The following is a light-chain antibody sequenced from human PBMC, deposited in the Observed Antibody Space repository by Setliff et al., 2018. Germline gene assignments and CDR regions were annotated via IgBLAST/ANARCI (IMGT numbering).Light chain of an antibody. CDR2: AVS. V-gene: IGLV2-14*03. CDR3: NAYTSGTTYV. CDR1: SSDVGSYDL. Sequence: ALTQPASVSGSPGQSITISCSGTSSDVGSYDLVSWYQQHPGKAPKLIIYAVSDRPSGVSNRFSGSKSGNTASLTISGLQTEDEADYYCNAYTSGTTYVFGSGTKVTVL. J-gene: IGLJ1*01.